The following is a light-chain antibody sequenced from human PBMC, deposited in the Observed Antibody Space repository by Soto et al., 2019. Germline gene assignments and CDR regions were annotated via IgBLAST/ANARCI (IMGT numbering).Light chain of an antibody. J-gene: IGKJ1*01. CDR2: WAS. V-gene: IGKV4-1*01. CDR3: QQYYSTPRT. Sequence: DIVMTQSPDSLAVSLGERATINCKSSQGVLYSSNNKNYLAWYQQKPGQPPKLLIFWASSRKSGVTDRFSGSGSGTDFTLTISSLQAEDVAVYYCQQYYSTPRTFGQGTKVEIK. CDR1: QGVLYSSNNKNY.